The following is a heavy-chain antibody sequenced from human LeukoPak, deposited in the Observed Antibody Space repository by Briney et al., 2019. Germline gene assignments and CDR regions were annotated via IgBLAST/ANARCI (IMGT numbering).Heavy chain of an antibody. CDR1: GFTFDYFA. Sequence: GGSLRLSCAASGFTFDYFAMSWVRQTPGKGREWIAYISRISTAIQYADSVKGPFTISRDNGENSLFLQMNSLRVEDTALYYCARDGYNWADLWGQGSLVSVSS. J-gene: IGHJ5*02. CDR3: ARDGYNWADL. CDR2: ISRISTAI. V-gene: IGHV3-48*01. D-gene: IGHD5-24*01.